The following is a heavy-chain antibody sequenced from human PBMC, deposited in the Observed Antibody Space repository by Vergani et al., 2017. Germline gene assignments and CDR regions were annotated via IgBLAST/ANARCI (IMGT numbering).Heavy chain of an antibody. CDR3: TSDPWGAVAGTDY. J-gene: IGHJ4*02. CDR1: GFTFGDYA. D-gene: IGHD6-19*01. CDR2: IRSKAYGGTT. Sequence: EVQLVESGGGLVQPGRSLRLSCTASGFTFGDYAMSWFRQAPGKGLEWVGFIRSKAYGGTTEYAASVKGRFTISRDDSKSIAYLQMNSLKTEDTAVYYCTSDPWGAVAGTDYWGQGTLVTVSS. V-gene: IGHV3-49*03.